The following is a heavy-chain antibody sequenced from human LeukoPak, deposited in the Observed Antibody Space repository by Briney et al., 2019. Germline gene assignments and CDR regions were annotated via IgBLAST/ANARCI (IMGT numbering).Heavy chain of an antibody. Sequence: PGGSLRLSCAASGFTFSIYVMSWVRQAPGKGLEWVCGMSGSGDTTYYADSVKGRFTISRDNSKNTVYLQMNSLGAEDTAVYYCTKDGVVAAGRYGVDRWGQGTLVTVSS. D-gene: IGHD6-13*01. V-gene: IGHV3-23*01. CDR2: MSGSGDTT. CDR3: TKDGVVAAGRYGVDR. J-gene: IGHJ5*02. CDR1: GFTFSIYV.